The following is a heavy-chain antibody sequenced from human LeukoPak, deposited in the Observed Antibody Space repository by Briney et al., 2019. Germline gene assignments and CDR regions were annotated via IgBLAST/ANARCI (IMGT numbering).Heavy chain of an antibody. V-gene: IGHV3-48*01. CDR1: GFTFSSYS. CDR3: VLGQQLDQAYYYYYMDV. CDR2: ISSSSSTI. Sequence: GGALRLSCAASGFTFSSYSMNWVRQAPGKGREWVSYISSSSSTIYYADSVEGRFTISRDNAKNSLYLQMNSLRAEDTAVYYCVLGQQLDQAYYYYYMDVWGKGTTVTVSS. D-gene: IGHD6-6*01. J-gene: IGHJ6*03.